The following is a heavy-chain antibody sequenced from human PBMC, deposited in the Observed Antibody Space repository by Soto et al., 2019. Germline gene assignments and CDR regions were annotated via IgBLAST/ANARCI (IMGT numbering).Heavy chain of an antibody. CDR3: ARGYDILSS. Sequence: QVQLQESGPGLVKPSETLSLTCSVSGGSVTSGSYYWSWIPQPPGKGLEWIGYMYYSGSTNYNPSLKRRVTMSIDTSNNQFSLKLSLVTAADTAMYYCARGYDILSSWGQGILVTVSS. D-gene: IGHD3-9*01. V-gene: IGHV4-61*01. CDR1: GGSVTSGSYY. J-gene: IGHJ5*02. CDR2: MYYSGST.